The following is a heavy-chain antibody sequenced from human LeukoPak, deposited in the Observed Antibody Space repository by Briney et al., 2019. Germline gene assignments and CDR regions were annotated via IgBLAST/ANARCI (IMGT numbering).Heavy chain of an antibody. Sequence: GWSLRLSCAASGFTFSSYEMNWVRQAPGKGLDGVSYISSSGSTIYYADSVKGRFTISRDNAKNSLYLQMNSLRAEDTAVYYCAREAGTTGVGGYYYGMDVWGQGTTVTVSS. CDR2: ISSSGSTI. CDR1: GFTFSSYE. D-gene: IGHD1-1*01. J-gene: IGHJ6*02. V-gene: IGHV3-48*03. CDR3: AREAGTTGVGGYYYGMDV.